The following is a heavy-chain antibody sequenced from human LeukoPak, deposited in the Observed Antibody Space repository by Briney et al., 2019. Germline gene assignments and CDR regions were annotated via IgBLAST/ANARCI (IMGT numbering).Heavy chain of an antibody. D-gene: IGHD6-19*01. V-gene: IGHV1-69*13. J-gene: IGHJ4*02. CDR3: TRVRAYTRYTSSGWFPFDY. Sequence: SVKVSCKASGGTFSSYAISWVRQAPGQGLEWMGGIIPIFGTANYAQKFQGRVTITADESTSTAYMELSSLRSEDTAVYYCTRVRAYTRYTSSGWFPFDYWGQGTLVTVSS. CDR2: IIPIFGTA. CDR1: GGTFSSYA.